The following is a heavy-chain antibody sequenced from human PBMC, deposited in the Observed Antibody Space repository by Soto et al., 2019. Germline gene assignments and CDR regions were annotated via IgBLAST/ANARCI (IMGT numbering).Heavy chain of an antibody. CDR1: GFTFSSYA. V-gene: IGHV3-23*01. J-gene: IGHJ5*02. CDR3: AKDRTYCSSISCYSGS. Sequence: EVQVLESGGGLVQPGGSLRLSCVASGFTFSSYAMSWVRQAPGKGLEWVSSISAGGVTTYFADSVKGRFTISRDNSESTLYLQMNSLRAEDTAVFYCAKDRTYCSSISCYSGSWGQGTLVTVSS. CDR2: ISAGGVTT. D-gene: IGHD2-2*01.